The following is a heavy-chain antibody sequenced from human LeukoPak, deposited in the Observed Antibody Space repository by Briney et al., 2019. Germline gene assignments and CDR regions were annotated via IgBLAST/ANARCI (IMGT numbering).Heavy chain of an antibody. D-gene: IGHD4-17*01. CDR1: GFTFSSYG. J-gene: IGHJ6*02. Sequence: GRSLRLPCAASGFTFSSYGMLWVRQAPGKGLEWVAVIWYDGSNKYYADSVKGRFTISRDNSKNTLYLQMNSLRAEDTAVYYCARDPAETTTVTTVVGDYYYGMGVWGQGTTVTVSS. CDR3: ARDPAETTTVTTVVGDYYYGMGV. CDR2: IWYDGSNK. V-gene: IGHV3-33*01.